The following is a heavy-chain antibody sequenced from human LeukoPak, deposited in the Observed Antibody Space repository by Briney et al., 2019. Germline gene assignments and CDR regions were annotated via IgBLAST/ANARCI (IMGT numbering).Heavy chain of an antibody. J-gene: IGHJ4*02. Sequence: GGSLRLSCAASGFSFSSYAMSWVRQAPGKGLEWVSAITDIGGSTYHADSVEGRFTISRDNSKNTMFLQMNSLRVEHTAIYYCAKGSSSSRPYYFDFWGQGTLVTVSS. D-gene: IGHD6-6*01. CDR1: GFSFSSYA. CDR2: ITDIGGST. V-gene: IGHV3-23*01. CDR3: AKGSSSSRPYYFDF.